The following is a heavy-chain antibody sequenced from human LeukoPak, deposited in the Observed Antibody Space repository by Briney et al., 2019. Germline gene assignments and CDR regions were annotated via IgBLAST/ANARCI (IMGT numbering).Heavy chain of an antibody. D-gene: IGHD2-21*01. CDR2: MNPNSGNT. Sequence: ASVKVPCKASGYTFTSYDINWVRQSTGQGLEWMGWMNPNSGNTGYAQKFQGRVTMTRNTSISTAYMELSSLRSEDTAVYYCARGVPHINFDYWGQGTLVTVSS. V-gene: IGHV1-8*01. CDR3: ARGVPHINFDY. J-gene: IGHJ4*02. CDR1: GYTFTSYD.